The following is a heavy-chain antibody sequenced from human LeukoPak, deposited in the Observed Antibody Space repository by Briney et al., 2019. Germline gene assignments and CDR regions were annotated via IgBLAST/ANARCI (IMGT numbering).Heavy chain of an antibody. V-gene: IGHV3-23*01. J-gene: IGHJ4*02. CDR1: GFVFSSYA. CDR2: ISGSGGVT. D-gene: IGHD4-17*01. Sequence: LGGSLRLSCAASGFVFSSYAMNWVRQAPGKGLEWVSSISGSGGVTQYGDSVKGRFTISRDNSNNTMYLQMNSLRVEDTAIYYCARDRHGDYSLDYWGQGILVTVSS. CDR3: ARDRHGDYSLDY.